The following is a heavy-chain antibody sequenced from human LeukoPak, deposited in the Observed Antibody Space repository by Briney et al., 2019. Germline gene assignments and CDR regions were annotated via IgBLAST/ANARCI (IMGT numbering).Heavy chain of an antibody. V-gene: IGHV1-24*01. D-gene: IGHD1-26*01. CDR1: GYTLTELS. CDR2: FDPEDGET. CDR3: ATNLRDWELLGAFDV. J-gene: IGHJ3*01. Sequence: ASVKVSCKVSGYTLTELSMHWVRQTPGKGLEWMGSFDPEDGETIYAQKFQDRVTMTEDTSIDTAYMELSSLRSEDTAVYYCATNLRDWELLGAFDVWGQGTMVTVSS.